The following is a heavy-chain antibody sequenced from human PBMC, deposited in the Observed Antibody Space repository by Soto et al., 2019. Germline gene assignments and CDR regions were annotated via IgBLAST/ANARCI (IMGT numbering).Heavy chain of an antibody. D-gene: IGHD3-22*01. V-gene: IGHV1-46*01. J-gene: IGHJ4*02. CDR3: ASTYDSSGYLYYFDY. Sequence: QVQLVQSGAEVKKPGASVKVSCKASGYTFTSYYMHWVRQAPGQGLEWMGIINPSGGSTSYAQKFQGRVTMTRDTSTSTVYMELSSLRSEDTAVYYCASTYDSSGYLYYFDYWGQGTLVTVSS. CDR2: INPSGGST. CDR1: GYTFTSYY.